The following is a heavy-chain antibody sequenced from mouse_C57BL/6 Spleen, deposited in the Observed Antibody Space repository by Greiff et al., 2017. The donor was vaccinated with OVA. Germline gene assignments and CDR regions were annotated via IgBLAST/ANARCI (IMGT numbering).Heavy chain of an antibody. CDR3: ARGGYYYGSRGAMDY. J-gene: IGHJ4*01. V-gene: IGHV1-69*01. CDR2: IDPSDSYT. CDR1: GYTFTSYW. D-gene: IGHD1-1*01. Sequence: QVQLKQPGAELVMPGASVKLSCKASGYTFTSYWMHWVKQRPGQGLEWIGEIDPSDSYTNYNQKFKGKSTLTVDKSSSTAYMQLSSLTSEDSAVYYCARGGYYYGSRGAMDYWGKGTSVTVSS.